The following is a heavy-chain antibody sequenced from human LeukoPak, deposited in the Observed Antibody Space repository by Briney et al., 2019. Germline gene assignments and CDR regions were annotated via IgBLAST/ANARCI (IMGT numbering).Heavy chain of an antibody. V-gene: IGHV3-30*18. CDR1: GFTFSSYG. J-gene: IGHJ4*02. Sequence: GGSLRLSCAASGFTFSSYGMHWVRQAPGKGLEWVAVISYDGSNKYYADSVKGRFTISRDNSMNTLYLQMNSLGPEDTAIYYCVKDTSRTAAGTTWGSLDYWGQGTLVTVS. CDR3: VKDTSRTAAGTTWGSLDY. CDR2: ISYDGSNK. D-gene: IGHD6-13*01.